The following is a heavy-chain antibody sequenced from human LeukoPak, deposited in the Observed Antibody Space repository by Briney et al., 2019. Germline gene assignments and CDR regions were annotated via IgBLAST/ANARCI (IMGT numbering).Heavy chain of an antibody. CDR1: GFTFSSYW. Sequence: GGSLRLSCAASGFTFSSYWMHWVRQAPEKGLVWVSRIKTDGSSTDYADSVKGRFTISRDNAKNTLYLQMNSLRAEDTAVYYCAKETFDPWGQGTLVTVSS. J-gene: IGHJ5*02. CDR2: IKTDGSST. V-gene: IGHV3-74*01. CDR3: AKETFDP.